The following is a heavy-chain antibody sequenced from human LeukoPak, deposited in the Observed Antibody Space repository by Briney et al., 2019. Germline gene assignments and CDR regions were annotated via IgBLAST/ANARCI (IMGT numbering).Heavy chain of an antibody. D-gene: IGHD2-2*01. Sequence: GGSLRLSCAASGFTFSSYSMNWVRQAPGKGLEWVSSISSSSSYIYYADSVKGRFTISRDNAKNSLYLQMSSLRAEDTAVYYCARDANIVVVPAASSYYYGMDVWGQGTTVTVSS. CDR2: ISSSSSYI. V-gene: IGHV3-21*01. J-gene: IGHJ6*02. CDR1: GFTFSSYS. CDR3: ARDANIVVVPAASSYYYGMDV.